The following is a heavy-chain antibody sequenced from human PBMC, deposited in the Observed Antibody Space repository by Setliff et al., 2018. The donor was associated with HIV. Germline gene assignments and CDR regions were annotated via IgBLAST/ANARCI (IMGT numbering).Heavy chain of an antibody. J-gene: IGHJ3*02. CDR1: GFTFSTYW. V-gene: IGHV3-7*01. Sequence: GGSLRLSCAASGFTFSTYWMSWARQAPGKGLEWVANINQYGSEKYMHYADSLTGRFTISRDNAKNSLYLQVNSLRAEDTAVYYCARTPSGGWWEGGVTFDIWGQGTMVTVSS. D-gene: IGHD1-26*01. CDR3: ARTPSGGWWEGGVTFDI. CDR2: INQYGSEK.